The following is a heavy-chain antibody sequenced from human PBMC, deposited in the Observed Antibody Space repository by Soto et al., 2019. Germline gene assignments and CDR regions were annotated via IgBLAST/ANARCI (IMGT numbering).Heavy chain of an antibody. CDR1: GFTFSSYA. V-gene: IGHV3-23*01. CDR2: ISGSGGST. CDR3: AKAMYPLPHMTTVTTTDY. D-gene: IGHD4-17*01. Sequence: VQLLESGGGLVQPGGSLRLSCAASGFTFSSYAMSWVRPAPGKGLEWVSAISGSGGSTYYAASVQGRFTISRDNSKNTLYLQINSLRAEDTAVYYCAKAMYPLPHMTTVTTTDYWGQGTLVTVSS. J-gene: IGHJ4*02.